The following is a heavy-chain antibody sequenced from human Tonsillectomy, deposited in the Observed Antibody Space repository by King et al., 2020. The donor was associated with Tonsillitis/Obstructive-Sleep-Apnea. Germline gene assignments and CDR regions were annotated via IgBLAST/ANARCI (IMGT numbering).Heavy chain of an antibody. CDR3: ARVGTTPEYYYYMDV. CDR1: GFTFSSYA. J-gene: IGHJ6*03. D-gene: IGHD1-14*01. CDR2: ISYDGSNK. Sequence: VQLVESGGGVVQPGRSLRLSCAASGFTFSSYAMHWVRQAPGKGLEWVAVISYDGSNKYYADSVKGRFTISRDKYKNTLYLQINSLSAEDTAVYYCARVGTTPEYYYYMDVWGKGTTVTVSS. V-gene: IGHV3-30*01.